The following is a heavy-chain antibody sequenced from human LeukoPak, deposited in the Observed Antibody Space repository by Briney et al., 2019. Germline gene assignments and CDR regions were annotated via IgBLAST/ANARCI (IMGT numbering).Heavy chain of an antibody. V-gene: IGHV1-8*03. CDR1: GYTFTSYD. Sequence: ASVKVSCKASGYTFTSYDINWVRQATGQGLEWMGWMNPNSGNTGYAQKFQGRVTITRNTSISTAYMELSSLRSEDTAVYYCARGDRLYYYDSSGYLRDAFDIWGQGTMVTVSS. CDR3: ARGDRLYYYDSSGYLRDAFDI. J-gene: IGHJ3*02. CDR2: MNPNSGNT. D-gene: IGHD3-22*01.